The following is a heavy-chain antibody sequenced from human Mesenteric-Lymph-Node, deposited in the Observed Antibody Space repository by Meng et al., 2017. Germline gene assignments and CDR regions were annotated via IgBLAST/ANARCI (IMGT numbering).Heavy chain of an antibody. V-gene: IGHV1-2*02. Sequence: ASVKVSCKASGYTFTGYYMHWVRQAPGQGLEWMGWINPNSGGTNYAQKFQGRVTMTRDTSISTAYVELSRLRSDDTAVYYCARTQIDFDSSGYYLQDWGQGTLVTVSS. CDR3: ARTQIDFDSSGYYLQD. CDR2: INPNSGGT. CDR1: GYTFTGYY. D-gene: IGHD3-22*01. J-gene: IGHJ1*01.